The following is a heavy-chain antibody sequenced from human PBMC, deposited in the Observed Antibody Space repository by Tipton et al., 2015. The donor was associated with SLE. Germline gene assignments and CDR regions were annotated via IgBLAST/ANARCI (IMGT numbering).Heavy chain of an antibody. CDR2: IYTSGST. J-gene: IGHJ2*01. CDR3: ARDPSSGWTWYFDL. CDR1: GGSFSGYY. Sequence: TLSLTCAVYGGSFSGYYWSWIRQPAGKGLEWIGYIYTSGSTNYNPSLKSRVTISVDTSKNQFSLKLSSVTAADTAVYYCARDPSSGWTWYFDLWGRGTLVTVSS. D-gene: IGHD6-19*01. V-gene: IGHV4-4*09.